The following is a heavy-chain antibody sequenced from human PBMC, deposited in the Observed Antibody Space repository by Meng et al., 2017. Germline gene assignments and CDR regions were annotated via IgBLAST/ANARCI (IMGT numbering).Heavy chain of an antibody. J-gene: IGHJ6*02. D-gene: IGHD1-20*01. CDR2: ISGSGGST. V-gene: IGHV3-23*01. Sequence: GESLKISCAASGFTFSGYAMSWVRQAPGKGLEWVSAISGSGGSTYYADSVKGRFTISRDNSKNTLYLQMNSLRAEDTAVYYCAKRSITGTTPNYYYGMDVWGQGTTVTVSS. CDR1: GFTFSGYA. CDR3: AKRSITGTTPNYYYGMDV.